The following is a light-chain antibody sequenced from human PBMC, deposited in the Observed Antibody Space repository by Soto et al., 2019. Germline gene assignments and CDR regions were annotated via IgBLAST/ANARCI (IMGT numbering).Light chain of an antibody. CDR1: ERVASSY. J-gene: IGKJ5*01. Sequence: EIVLTQSPGTLSLSAGERATLFCRATERVASSYLAWYQQKPGQAPRLLIYDASNRATGIPARFSGSGSGTDFTLSISSLEPEDFAVYYCQQRSNWPPTFGQGTRLEIK. V-gene: IGKV3-11*01. CDR2: DAS. CDR3: QQRSNWPPT.